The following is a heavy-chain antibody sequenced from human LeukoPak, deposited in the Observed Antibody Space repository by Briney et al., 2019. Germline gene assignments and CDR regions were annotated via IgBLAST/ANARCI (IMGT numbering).Heavy chain of an antibody. CDR2: IKQDGSEK. CDR3: ASSHYGDHFDY. V-gene: IGHV3-7*01. J-gene: IGHJ4*02. CDR1: GFTFSNYW. D-gene: IGHD4-17*01. Sequence: GGSLRLSCAASGFTFSNYWMSWVRQAPGKGLEWLANIKQDGSEKYYVDSVKGRFTISRDNAKNSPYLQMNSLRAEDTAVYYCASSHYGDHFDYWGQGTLVTVSS.